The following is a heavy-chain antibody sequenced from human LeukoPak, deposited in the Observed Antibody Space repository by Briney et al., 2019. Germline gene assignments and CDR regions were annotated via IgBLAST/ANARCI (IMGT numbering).Heavy chain of an antibody. CDR1: GGTFSSYA. Sequence: ASVKVSCKASGGTFSSYAISWVRQAPGQGLEWMGGIIPIFGTANYAQKFQGRVTITADESTSTAYMELRSLRSDDTAIYHCARNKDGGLDDAFDIWGQGTMVTVSS. CDR2: IIPIFGTA. D-gene: IGHD4-23*01. V-gene: IGHV1-69*01. J-gene: IGHJ3*02. CDR3: ARNKDGGLDDAFDI.